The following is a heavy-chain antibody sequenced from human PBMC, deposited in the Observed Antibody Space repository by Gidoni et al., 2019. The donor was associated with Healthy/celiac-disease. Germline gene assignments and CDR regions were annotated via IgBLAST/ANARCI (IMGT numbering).Heavy chain of an antibody. Sequence: QIHLHHSGPGRVKPSKTLSLTCAISGDRVSSNRASWNWIRQSPSRGLEWLGRTYYRSKWYNDYAVSVKSRITINPDTSKNQFSLQLNSVTPEDTAVYYCARDGSYFSYYFDYWGQGTLVTVSS. J-gene: IGHJ4*02. V-gene: IGHV6-1*01. CDR2: TYYRSKWYN. CDR3: ARDGSYFSYYFDY. D-gene: IGHD1-26*01. CDR1: GDRVSSNRAS.